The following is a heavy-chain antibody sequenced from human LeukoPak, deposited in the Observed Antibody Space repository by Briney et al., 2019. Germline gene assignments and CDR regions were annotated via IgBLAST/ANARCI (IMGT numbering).Heavy chain of an antibody. CDR1: GYSFTAFY. CDR2: IRRRSGET. V-gene: IGHV1-2*02. Sequence: GASVKVSCKASGYSFTAFYIHWVRQAPGQGLEWMGWIRRRSGETNYAYKFRGRVTITRDTSISTTYMDLGSLGSDDTAVYYCARDGEYGTGSYYRGCFDYWGQGTLVTVS. CDR3: ARDGEYGTGSYYRGCFDY. J-gene: IGHJ4*02. D-gene: IGHD3-10*01.